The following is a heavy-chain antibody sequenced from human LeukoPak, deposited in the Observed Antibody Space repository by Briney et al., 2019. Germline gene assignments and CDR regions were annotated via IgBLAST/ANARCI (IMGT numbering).Heavy chain of an antibody. D-gene: IGHD3-10*01. Sequence: SETLSLTCAVSGGSISSGGYSWSWIRQPPGKGLEWIGYIYHSGSTYYNPSLKSRVTISVDRSKNQFSLKLCSVTAADTAVYYCARYGSGSYYFSHNWFDPWGQGTLVTVSS. CDR2: IYHSGST. CDR1: GGSISSGGYS. CDR3: ARYGSGSYYFSHNWFDP. V-gene: IGHV4-30-2*01. J-gene: IGHJ5*02.